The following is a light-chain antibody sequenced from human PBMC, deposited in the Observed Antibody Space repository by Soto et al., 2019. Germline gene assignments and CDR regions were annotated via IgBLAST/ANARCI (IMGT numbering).Light chain of an antibody. V-gene: IGKV3-11*01. CDR1: QSVSVF. Sequence: EIVLTQSPATLSLSPGERATLSCRASQSVSVFLAWYQQKPGQAPRLLIYEASNRATGIPARFSGSGSGTDFTLTINSLEPEDFAVYYCQQRRNWPLTFGGGTKVEIK. CDR2: EAS. J-gene: IGKJ4*01. CDR3: QQRRNWPLT.